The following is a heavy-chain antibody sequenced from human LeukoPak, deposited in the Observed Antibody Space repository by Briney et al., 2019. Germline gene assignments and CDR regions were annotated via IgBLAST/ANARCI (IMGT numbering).Heavy chain of an antibody. CDR3: ARGRFIAGTTAYYFDY. V-gene: IGHV3-7*03. J-gene: IGHJ4*02. Sequence: GGSLRLSCVDSGVTFSSHWMSWVRQAPGKGLEWVANINQDEGEKYYEDSVKGRFTISRDNAKKSLFLQMNSLRAEDTAVYYCARGRFIAGTTAYYFDYWGQGTLVTVSS. CDR1: GVTFSSHW. D-gene: IGHD1-26*01. CDR2: INQDEGEK.